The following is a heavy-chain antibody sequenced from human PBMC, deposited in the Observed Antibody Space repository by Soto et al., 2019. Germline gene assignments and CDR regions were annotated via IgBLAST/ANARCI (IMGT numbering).Heavy chain of an antibody. J-gene: IGHJ4*02. Sequence: SDTLSLTCTVSGDSISSSSYYWGWIRQPPGKGLEWIGSIYYSGNTYYNPSLKSRVTISVDTSKNQFSLKLNSVTAADTAVYYCASYHGSESFYYNGIDYWGQGXLVTVSS. CDR1: GDSISSSSYY. CDR3: ASYHGSESFYYNGIDY. D-gene: IGHD3-10*01. V-gene: IGHV4-39*01. CDR2: IYYSGNT.